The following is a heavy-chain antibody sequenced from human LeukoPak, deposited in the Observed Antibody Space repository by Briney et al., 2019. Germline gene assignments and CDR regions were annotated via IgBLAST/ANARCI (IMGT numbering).Heavy chain of an antibody. CDR3: ARVVTAIPREHNWFDP. J-gene: IGHJ5*02. CDR1: GGTFSSYA. D-gene: IGHD2-21*02. Sequence: ASVKVSCKASGGTFSSYAISWVRQAPGQGLEWMGWINPNSGGTNYAQKFQGRVTMTRDTSISTAYMELSRLRSDDTAVYYCARVVTAIPREHNWFDPWGQGTLVTVSS. CDR2: INPNSGGT. V-gene: IGHV1-2*02.